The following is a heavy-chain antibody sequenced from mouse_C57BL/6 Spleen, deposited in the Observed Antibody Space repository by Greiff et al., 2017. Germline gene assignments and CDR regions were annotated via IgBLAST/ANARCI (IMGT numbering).Heavy chain of an antibody. D-gene: IGHD2-4*01. Sequence: DVTLVESGGDLVKPGGSLKLSCAASGFTFSSYGMSWVRQTPDKRLEWVATISSGGSYTYYPDSVKGRFTISRDNAKNTLYLQMSSLKSEDTAMYYCARHEGLRLFDYWGQGTTLTVSS. J-gene: IGHJ2*01. CDR3: ARHEGLRLFDY. CDR1: GFTFSSYG. CDR2: ISSGGSYT. V-gene: IGHV5-6*02.